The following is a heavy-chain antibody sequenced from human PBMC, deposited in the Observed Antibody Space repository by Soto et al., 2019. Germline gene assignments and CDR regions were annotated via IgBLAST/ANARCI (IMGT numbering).Heavy chain of an antibody. CDR2: ISTDGSST. D-gene: IGHD6-13*01. J-gene: IGHJ4*02. Sequence: EVQLVESGGDLVQPGGSLRPSCAASGFTFSDYRMHWVRQAPGKGLVWVSTISTDGSSTYYADSVKGRFTISRDNAKNTLNLQMNSLRAEDTAIYYCTRADRTNWYQFPFWGQGTLVTVSS. CDR3: TRADRTNWYQFPF. CDR1: GFTFSDYR. V-gene: IGHV3-74*01.